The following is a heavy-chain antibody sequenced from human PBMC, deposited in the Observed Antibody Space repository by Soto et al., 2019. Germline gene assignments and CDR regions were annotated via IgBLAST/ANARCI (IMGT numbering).Heavy chain of an antibody. D-gene: IGHD3-3*01. V-gene: IGHV1-69*13. CDR1: GGTFSSYA. Sequence: SVKVSCKASGGTFSSYAISWVRQAPGQGLEWMGEIIPIFGTANYAQKFQGRVTITADESTSTAYMELSSLRSEDTAVYYCATGGPYYDFWSGYSKQIYYYYGMDVWGQGTTVTVSS. CDR3: ATGGPYYDFWSGYSKQIYYYYGMDV. J-gene: IGHJ6*02. CDR2: IIPIFGTA.